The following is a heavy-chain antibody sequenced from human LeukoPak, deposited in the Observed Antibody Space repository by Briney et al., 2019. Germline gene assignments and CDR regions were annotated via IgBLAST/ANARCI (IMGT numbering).Heavy chain of an antibody. CDR1: GFTFSSYS. CDR2: ISSSSSTI. Sequence: GGSLRLSCAASGFTFSSYSMNWVRQAPGKGLEWVSYISSSSSTIYYADSVKGRFTISRDNAKNSLYLQMNSLRAEDTAVYYCARGWRKLGYCSSTSCPFDYWGQGTLVTVSS. CDR3: ARGWRKLGYCSSTSCPFDY. D-gene: IGHD2-2*01. J-gene: IGHJ4*02. V-gene: IGHV3-48*01.